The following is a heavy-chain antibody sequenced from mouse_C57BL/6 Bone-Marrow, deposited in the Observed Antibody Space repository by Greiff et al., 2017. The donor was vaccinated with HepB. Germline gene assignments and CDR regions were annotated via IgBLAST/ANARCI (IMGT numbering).Heavy chain of an antibody. CDR1: GYTFTSYW. Sequence: QVHVKQPGAELVRPGSSVKLSCKASGYTFTSYWMDWVKQRPGQGLEWIGNIYPSDSETHYNQKFKDKATLTVDKSSSTAYMQLSSLTSEDSAVYYCARLRYYGSSYDYWGQGTTLTVSS. CDR3: ARLRYYGSSYDY. D-gene: IGHD1-1*01. V-gene: IGHV1-61*01. J-gene: IGHJ2*01. CDR2: IYPSDSET.